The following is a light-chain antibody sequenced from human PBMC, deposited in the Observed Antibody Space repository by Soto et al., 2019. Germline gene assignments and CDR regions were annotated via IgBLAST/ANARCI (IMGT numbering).Light chain of an antibody. Sequence: DIPMTQSPSSLSASVGDRVTITCQASQSITNYLNWYQHKPGKAPKLLVYAASSLQSGVPSRFSGSGSGTDFTLTISSLQPEDFATYFCQQSHNMPFTFGPGTKVDIK. CDR2: AAS. V-gene: IGKV1-39*01. J-gene: IGKJ3*01. CDR3: QQSHNMPFT. CDR1: QSITNY.